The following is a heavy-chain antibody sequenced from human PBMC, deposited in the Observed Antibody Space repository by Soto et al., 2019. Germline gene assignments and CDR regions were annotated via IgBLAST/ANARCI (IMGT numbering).Heavy chain of an antibody. V-gene: IGHV4-30-4*01. CDR2: IYYSGST. J-gene: IGHJ6*02. Sequence: PSETLSLTCTVSVGSISSGDYYWSWIRQPPGKGLEWIGYIYYSGSTYYNPSLKSRVTISVDTSKNQFSLKLSSVTAADTAVYYCARDFKGSSYYYGMDGWGQGTMVT. CDR1: VGSISSGDYY. CDR3: ARDFKGSSYYYGMDG.